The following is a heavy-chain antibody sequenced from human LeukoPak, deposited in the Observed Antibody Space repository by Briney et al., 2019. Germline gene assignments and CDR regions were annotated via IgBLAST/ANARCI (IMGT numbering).Heavy chain of an antibody. CDR1: GGSFSGYY. V-gene: IGHV4-34*01. D-gene: IGHD3-10*01. J-gene: IGHJ6*02. CDR3: ARGGINAAPPRGFDYYYGMDV. CDR2: INHSGST. Sequence: SETLSLTCAVYGGSFSGYYWSWLREPPGEGLEWIGEINHSGSTNYNPSLKSRVTISVDTSKNQFSLKLSSVTAADTAVYYCARGGINAAPPRGFDYYYGMDVWGQGTTVTVSS.